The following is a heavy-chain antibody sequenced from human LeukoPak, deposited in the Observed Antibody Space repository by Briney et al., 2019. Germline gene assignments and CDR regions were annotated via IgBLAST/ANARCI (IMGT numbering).Heavy chain of an antibody. D-gene: IGHD3-22*01. CDR3: ARAYYYDSSGPDY. J-gene: IGHJ4*02. CDR1: GGSISSSSYY. Sequence: PSETLSLTCTVSGGSISSSSYYWGWIRQPPGKGLEWIGSIYYSGSTYYNPSLKSRVTISVDTSKNQFSLKLSSVTAADTAVYYCARAYYYDSSGPDYWGQGTLVTVSS. V-gene: IGHV4-39*01. CDR2: IYYSGST.